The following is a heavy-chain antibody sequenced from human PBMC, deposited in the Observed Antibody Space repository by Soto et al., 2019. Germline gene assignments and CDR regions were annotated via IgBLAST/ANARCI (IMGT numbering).Heavy chain of an antibody. J-gene: IGHJ4*02. CDR2: ISYEGSNK. V-gene: IGHV3-30*18. CDR1: GFTFSSYG. CDR3: AKDHGDYSYFDY. Sequence: GGSLRLSCAGSGFTFSSYGMHWVRQAPGKGLEWVAVISYEGSNKYYGDSVKGRFSISRDNTKDTLYLQMNSLRAEDTAVYYCAKDHGDYSYFDYWGQGTLVTVSS. D-gene: IGHD4-17*01.